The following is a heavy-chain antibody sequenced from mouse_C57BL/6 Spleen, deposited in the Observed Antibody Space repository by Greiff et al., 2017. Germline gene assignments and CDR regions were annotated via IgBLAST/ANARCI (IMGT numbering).Heavy chain of an antibody. Sequence: VQLKESGPGLVKPSQSLSLTCSVTGYSITSGYYWNWIRQFPGNKLEWMGYISYDGSNNYNPSLKNRISITRDTSKNQFFLKLNSVTTEDTATYYCARAYYSNYYFDYWGQGTTLTVSS. V-gene: IGHV3-6*01. D-gene: IGHD2-5*01. CDR3: ARAYYSNYYFDY. CDR1: GYSITSGYY. J-gene: IGHJ2*01. CDR2: ISYDGSN.